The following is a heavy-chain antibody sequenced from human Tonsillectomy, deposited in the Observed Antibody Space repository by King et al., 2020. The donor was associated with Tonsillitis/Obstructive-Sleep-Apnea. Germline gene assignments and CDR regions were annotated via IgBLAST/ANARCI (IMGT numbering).Heavy chain of an antibody. CDR3: ARGYSSSWYYYYYMDV. D-gene: IGHD6-13*01. CDR2: IYYSGST. Sequence: QLQESGPGLVKPSETLSLTCTVSGGSISSYYWSWIRQPPGKGLEWIGYIYYSGSTNYNPSLKSRVTISVDTSKNQFSLKLSSVTAADTAVYYCARGYSSSWYYYYYMDVWGKGTTVTVSS. J-gene: IGHJ6*03. V-gene: IGHV4-59*01. CDR1: GGSISSYY.